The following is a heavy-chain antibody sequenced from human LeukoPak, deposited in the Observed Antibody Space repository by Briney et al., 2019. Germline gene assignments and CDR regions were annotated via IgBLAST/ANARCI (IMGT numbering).Heavy chain of an antibody. D-gene: IGHD2-8*01. CDR1: GFTVSSNY. CDR3: ARVGMGDAFDI. V-gene: IGHV3-66*01. J-gene: IGHJ3*02. Sequence: PGGSLRLSCAASGFTVSSNYMSWVRQAPGKGLEWVSVIYSGGSTYYADSVKGRFTISRDNSKNTLYLQMNSLRAGDTAVYYCARVGMGDAFDIWGQGTMVTVSS. CDR2: IYSGGST.